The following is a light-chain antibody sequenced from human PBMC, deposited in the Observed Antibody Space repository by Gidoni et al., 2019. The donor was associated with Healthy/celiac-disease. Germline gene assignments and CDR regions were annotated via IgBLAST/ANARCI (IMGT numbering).Light chain of an antibody. CDR2: AAS. Sequence: DIQMTQSPSSLSASVGDRVTITCRASQSISSYLNWDQQKPGNAPKLLIYAASSLQSGVPSRFSVSGSGTDFTLTISSLQPEDFSTYCCQHSYSTPHTFGQGTTLEIK. CDR1: QSISSY. J-gene: IGKJ2*01. CDR3: QHSYSTPHT. V-gene: IGKV1-39*01.